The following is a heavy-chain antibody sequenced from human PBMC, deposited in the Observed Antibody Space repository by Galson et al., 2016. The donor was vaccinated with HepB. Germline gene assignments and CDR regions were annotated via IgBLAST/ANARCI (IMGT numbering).Heavy chain of an antibody. CDR2: INLDGGEK. J-gene: IGHJ5*02. CDR3: ARVGYCSGAGCRGRDWFDP. CDR1: EFSFTDYW. Sequence: LRLSCAASEFSFTDYWITWVRQAPGKGLECLANINLDGGEKNYVDSVKGRFTISRDNAKNSVYLQINSLRAEDTALYYCARVGYCSGAGCRGRDWFDPWGQGIPVTVSS. D-gene: IGHD2-15*01. V-gene: IGHV3-7*01.